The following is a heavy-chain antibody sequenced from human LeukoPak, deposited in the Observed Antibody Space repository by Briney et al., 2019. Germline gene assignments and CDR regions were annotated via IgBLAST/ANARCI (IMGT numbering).Heavy chain of an antibody. CDR2: ISAYNGNT. CDR1: GYTFTSYG. D-gene: IGHD3-10*01. V-gene: IGHV1-18*01. Sequence: ASAKVSCKASGYTFTSYGISWVRQAPGQGLEWMGWISAYNGNTNYAQKLQGRVTMTTDTSTSTAYMELRSLRSDDTAVYYCARDFGLLWFGESTNYGMDVWGQGTTVTVSS. J-gene: IGHJ6*02. CDR3: ARDFGLLWFGESTNYGMDV.